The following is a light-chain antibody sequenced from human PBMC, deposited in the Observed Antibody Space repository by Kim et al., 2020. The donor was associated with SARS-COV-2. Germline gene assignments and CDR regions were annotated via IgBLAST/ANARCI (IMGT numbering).Light chain of an antibody. CDR1: QSVGSN. CDR2: ATS. Sequence: EIVMTQSPATLSVSPGERATLSCRASQSVGSNLAWYQQLPGQAPRLLMYATSTRATGIPARLSGSGSDTEFTLTVSSLQSEDFAVYYCQQYNNWPYTFGQGTKLEI. J-gene: IGKJ2*01. CDR3: QQYNNWPYT. V-gene: IGKV3-15*01.